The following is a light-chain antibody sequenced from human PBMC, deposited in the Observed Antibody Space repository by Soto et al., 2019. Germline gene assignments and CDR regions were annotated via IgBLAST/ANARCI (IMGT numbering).Light chain of an antibody. Sequence: DIQMTQSPSSVSASVGDTVTITCRASQAISSWLAWYQQKPGQAPRLLIYAASSLQIGVPSRFRGSGSGTDFTLTISSLRPEDFATYFCQLSTSVPTFSFGGGTKVDIK. CDR2: AAS. CDR3: QLSTSVPTFS. J-gene: IGKJ4*01. V-gene: IGKV1D-12*01. CDR1: QAISSW.